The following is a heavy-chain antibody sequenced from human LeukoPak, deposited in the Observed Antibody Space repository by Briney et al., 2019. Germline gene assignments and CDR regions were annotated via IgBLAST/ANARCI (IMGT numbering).Heavy chain of an antibody. CDR3: VRDPNNNYVMGAFDY. CDR1: GLTFSNYW. CDR2: IKKDGSEK. Sequence: GGSLRLSCAASGLTFSNYWMHWVRQAPGKGLEWVANIKKDGSEKHYVDSVKGRFTISRDNAKNSLYLQMNSLRAEDTAVYYCVRDPNNNYVMGAFDYWGQGTLVTVSS. V-gene: IGHV3-7*01. J-gene: IGHJ4*02. D-gene: IGHD4-11*01.